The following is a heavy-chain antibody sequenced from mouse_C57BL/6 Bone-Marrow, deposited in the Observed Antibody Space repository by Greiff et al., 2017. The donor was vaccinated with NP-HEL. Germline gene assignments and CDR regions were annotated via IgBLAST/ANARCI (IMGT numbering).Heavy chain of an antibody. Sequence: QVQLQQSGPELVKPGASVKISCTASGYAFSSSWMNWVKQRPGKGLEWIGRIYPGDGDTNYNGKFKGKATLTADKSSSTAYMQLSSLTSEDSAVYVCARVGYDYDHYYAMDYWGQGTSVTVSS. CDR1: GYAFSSSW. J-gene: IGHJ4*01. CDR3: ARVGYDYDHYYAMDY. D-gene: IGHD2-4*01. V-gene: IGHV1-82*01. CDR2: IYPGDGDT.